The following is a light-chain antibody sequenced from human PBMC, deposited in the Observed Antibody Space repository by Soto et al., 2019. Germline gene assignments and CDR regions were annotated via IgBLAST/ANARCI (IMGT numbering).Light chain of an antibody. V-gene: IGLV1-51*02. J-gene: IGLJ1*01. CDR2: ENN. CDR1: SSNIGNNY. CDR3: GTWDSSLSAYV. Sequence: QSVLTQPPSVSAARGQKVTISCSGSSSNIGNNYVSWYQQLPGTAPKLLIYENNKRPSGIPDRFSGSKSGTSATLGITGLQTGDEADYYCGTWDSSLSAYVFGTGTKLTVL.